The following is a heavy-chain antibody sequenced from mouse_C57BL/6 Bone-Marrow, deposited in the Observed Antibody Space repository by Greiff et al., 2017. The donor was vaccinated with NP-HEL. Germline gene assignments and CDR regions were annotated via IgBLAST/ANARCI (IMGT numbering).Heavy chain of an antibody. Sequence: EVKLVESGAELVKPGASVKLSCTASGFNIKDYYMHWVKQRTEQGLEWIGRIDPEDGETKYAPKFQGKATITADTSSNTAYLQLSSLTSEDTAVYYCARSRGSSPWFAYWGQGTLVTVSA. V-gene: IGHV14-2*01. CDR3: ARSRGSSPWFAY. CDR2: IDPEDGET. J-gene: IGHJ3*01. CDR1: GFNIKDYY. D-gene: IGHD1-1*01.